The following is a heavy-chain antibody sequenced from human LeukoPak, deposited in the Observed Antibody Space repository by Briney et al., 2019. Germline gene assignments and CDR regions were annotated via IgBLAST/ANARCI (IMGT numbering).Heavy chain of an antibody. CDR3: ARLYYDFWSGYLLYYYYYGMDV. CDR2: IKQDGSEK. CDR1: GFTFSSYR. V-gene: IGHV3-7*01. D-gene: IGHD3-3*01. J-gene: IGHJ6*02. Sequence: GGSLRLSCAASGFTFSSYRMSWVRQAPGKGLEWVANIKQDGSEKYYVDSVKGRFTISRDNAKNSLYLQMNSLRAEDTAVYYCARLYYDFWSGYLLYYYYYGMDVWGQGTTVTVSS.